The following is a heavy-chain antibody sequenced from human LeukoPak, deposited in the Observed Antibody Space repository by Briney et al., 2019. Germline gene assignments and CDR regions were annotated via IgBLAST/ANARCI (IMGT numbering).Heavy chain of an antibody. Sequence: ASVKVSCKTSGYIFTNYAIHWVRQAPGQRLEWMGWINVNNGNTKYSQEFQGRVTFTRDTSASTAYMELSSLRSDDMAVFYCARERGRPDYGLDFWGQGTMVTVSS. J-gene: IGHJ3*01. CDR1: GYIFTNYA. V-gene: IGHV1-3*03. D-gene: IGHD4/OR15-4a*01. CDR2: INVNNGNT. CDR3: ARERGRPDYGLDF.